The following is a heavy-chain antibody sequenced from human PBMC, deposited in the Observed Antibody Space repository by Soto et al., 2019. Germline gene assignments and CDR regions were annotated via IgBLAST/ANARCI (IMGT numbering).Heavy chain of an antibody. CDR3: ARDRSMIVVVPGY. J-gene: IGHJ4*02. V-gene: IGHV3-23*01. CDR2: ISGGGGGT. CDR1: GFSFSNYA. D-gene: IGHD3-22*01. Sequence: GGSLRLSCAASGFSFSNYAMNWVRQAPGKGLEWVSGISGGGGGTYYADSVKGRFIISRDNSKNTVYLQMNSLRAEDTAVYYCARDRSMIVVVPGYWGQGTLVTVSS.